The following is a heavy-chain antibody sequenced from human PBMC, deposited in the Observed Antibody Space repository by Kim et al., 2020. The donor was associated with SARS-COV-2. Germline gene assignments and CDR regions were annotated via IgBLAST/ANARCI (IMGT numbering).Heavy chain of an antibody. V-gene: IGHV3-23*01. CDR3: AKDSQYGDYGMDV. Sequence: CADSVQGRFTISRENSKNTLYLQMNSLRAEDTAVYYCAKDSQYGDYGMDVWGQGTTVTVSS. D-gene: IGHD4-17*01. J-gene: IGHJ6*02.